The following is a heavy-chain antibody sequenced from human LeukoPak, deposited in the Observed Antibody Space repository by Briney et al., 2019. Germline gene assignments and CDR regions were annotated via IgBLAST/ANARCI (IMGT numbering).Heavy chain of an antibody. V-gene: IGHV1-18*01. CDR3: ARGIHTYYDILTGLNPLGY. CDR2: IRAYNGNT. CDR1: GYTFTSYG. D-gene: IGHD3-9*01. J-gene: IGHJ4*02. Sequence: ASVKVSCKASGYTFTSYGISLARQAPGQGLEWMGWIRAYNGNTNYAQKLPGRVTMTTDTSTSTAYMELRSLRSGDTAVYYCARGIHTYYDILTGLNPLGYWGQGALVTVSS.